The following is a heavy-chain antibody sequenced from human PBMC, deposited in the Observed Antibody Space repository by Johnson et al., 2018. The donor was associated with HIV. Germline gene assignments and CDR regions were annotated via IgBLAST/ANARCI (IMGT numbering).Heavy chain of an antibody. CDR3: AKSQDAYNYDDAFDV. Sequence: VQLLESGGGLVQPGGSLRLSCAASGFTFNSYGMHWVRQAPGKGLAWVAFIRYDGSNKYYADSVKGRFPISRDNSKNTLYLQMNSLRAEDTAVYYCAKSQDAYNYDDAFDVWGQGTMVTVSS. CDR2: IRYDGSNK. J-gene: IGHJ3*01. V-gene: IGHV3-30*02. D-gene: IGHD5-24*01. CDR1: GFTFNSYG.